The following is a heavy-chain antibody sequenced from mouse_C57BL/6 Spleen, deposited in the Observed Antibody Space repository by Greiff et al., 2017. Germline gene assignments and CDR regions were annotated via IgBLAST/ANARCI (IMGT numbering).Heavy chain of an antibody. Sequence: QVQLKESGAELVRPGASVKLSCKASGYTFTDYYINWVKQRPGQGLEWIGRIYPGSGNTYYNEKFKGKATLTAEKSSSTAYMQLSSLTSEDSAVYFCAREGSNYDAMDYWGQGTSVTVSS. CDR3: AREGSNYDAMDY. J-gene: IGHJ4*01. D-gene: IGHD1-1*01. CDR2: IYPGSGNT. V-gene: IGHV1-76*01. CDR1: GYTFTDYY.